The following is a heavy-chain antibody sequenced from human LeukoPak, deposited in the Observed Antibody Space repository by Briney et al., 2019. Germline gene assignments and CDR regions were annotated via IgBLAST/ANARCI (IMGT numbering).Heavy chain of an antibody. V-gene: IGHV4-4*02. CDR3: ARFYDSSGYYGHAFDI. CDR1: GGSISSSNW. Sequence: SETLSLTCAVSGGSISSSNWWSWVRQPPGKGLEWIGEIYHSGSTNYNPSLKSRVTISVDKSKNQFSLKLSSVTAADTAVYYCARFYDSSGYYGHAFDIWGRGTMVTVSS. D-gene: IGHD3-22*01. CDR2: IYHSGST. J-gene: IGHJ3*02.